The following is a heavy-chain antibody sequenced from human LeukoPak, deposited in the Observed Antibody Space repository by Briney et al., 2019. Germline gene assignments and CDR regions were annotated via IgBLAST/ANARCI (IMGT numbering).Heavy chain of an antibody. D-gene: IGHD2-15*01. V-gene: IGHV3-30*18. J-gene: IGHJ3*02. CDR2: ISYDGSNK. Sequence: QTGGSLRLSCAASGFTFSSYGMHWVRQAPGKGLEWVAVISYDGSNKYYADSVKGRFTISRDNSKNTLYLQMNSLRAEDTAVYYCAKDRRGYYPGAFDIWGQGTMVTVYS. CDR1: GFTFSSYG. CDR3: AKDRRGYYPGAFDI.